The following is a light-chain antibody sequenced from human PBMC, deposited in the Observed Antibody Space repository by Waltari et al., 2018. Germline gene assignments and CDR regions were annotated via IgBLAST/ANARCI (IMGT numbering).Light chain of an antibody. Sequence: QSVLTQPPSASGTPGQRVIISCSGSSSNIGSNYVYWYQQLLGTAPKLLIYRNNQRPRGVPDRFSGSKSGTSSSLAISGLRSEDEADYYCCSYAGPFGGGTKLTVL. V-gene: IGLV1-47*01. J-gene: IGLJ2*01. CDR1: SSNIGSNY. CDR3: CSYAGP. CDR2: RNN.